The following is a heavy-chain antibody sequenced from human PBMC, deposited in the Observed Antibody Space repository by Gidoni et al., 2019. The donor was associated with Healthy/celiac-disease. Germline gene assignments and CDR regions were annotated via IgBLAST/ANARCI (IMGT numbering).Heavy chain of an antibody. D-gene: IGHD4-4*01. Sequence: EVQLVESGGGLVQPGGSLRLSCSASGFTFSSYAMHWGRQAPGKGLEYGSAISSNGGSTYYADSVKGRFTISRDNSKNTLYLQMSSLRAEDTAVYYCVKSRLQDDYWGQGTLVTVSS. J-gene: IGHJ4*02. V-gene: IGHV3-64D*06. CDR2: ISSNGGST. CDR3: VKSRLQDDY. CDR1: GFTFSSYA.